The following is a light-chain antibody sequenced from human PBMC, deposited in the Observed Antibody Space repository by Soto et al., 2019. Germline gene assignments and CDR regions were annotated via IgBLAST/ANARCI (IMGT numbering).Light chain of an antibody. Sequence: QSVLTQSPSASGTPGQRVTISCSGSSSNIGSNYVYWYQQLPGTAPKLLIYSDTQRPSGVPDRISGSKSGTSASLDISGLRSEDEADYYCAAWDGSLIGRVFGGGTKVTVL. CDR3: AAWDGSLIGRV. V-gene: IGLV1-47*02. CDR2: SDT. CDR1: SSNIGSNY. J-gene: IGLJ2*01.